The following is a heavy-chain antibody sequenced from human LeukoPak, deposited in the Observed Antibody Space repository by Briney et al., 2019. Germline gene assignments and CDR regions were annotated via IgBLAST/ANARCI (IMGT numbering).Heavy chain of an antibody. Sequence: GESLKISCKGSGYSFTSYWIGWVRQVPGKGLEWMGIIYPGDSDTRYSPSFQGQVTISADKSISTAYLQWSSLKASDTAMYYCARSYFGEFRYMDVWGKGTTVTISS. CDR3: ARSYFGEFRYMDV. J-gene: IGHJ6*03. V-gene: IGHV5-51*01. CDR2: IYPGDSDT. CDR1: GYSFTSYW. D-gene: IGHD3-10*01.